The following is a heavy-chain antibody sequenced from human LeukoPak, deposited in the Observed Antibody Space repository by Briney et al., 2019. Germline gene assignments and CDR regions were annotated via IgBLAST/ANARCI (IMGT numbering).Heavy chain of an antibody. CDR2: INSNETT. D-gene: IGHD3-3*01. Sequence: SETLSLTCTVSGASISRYHWTWTRQSAGKGLEWIGRINSNETTNYNPSLKSRVTMSVDTSKNEFSLKLISVTAADTAVYYCARVSGTRIFGVVTHAFDIWGQGTMVTVSP. CDR3: ARVSGTRIFGVVTHAFDI. J-gene: IGHJ3*02. V-gene: IGHV4-4*07. CDR1: GASISRYH.